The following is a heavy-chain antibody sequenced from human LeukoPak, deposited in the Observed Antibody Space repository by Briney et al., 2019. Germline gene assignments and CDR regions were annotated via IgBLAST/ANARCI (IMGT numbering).Heavy chain of an antibody. J-gene: IGHJ4*02. D-gene: IGHD6-13*01. CDR2: IHYTGST. CDR3: ARHSSSWHPDY. CDR1: GGSIRSYY. V-gene: IGHV4-59*08. Sequence: PSETLSLTCTVSGGSIRSYYWSWIRPPPGKGLEWIGYIHYTGSTNYNPSLKSRVTISVDTSKNQFSLQLSSVTATDTAVYFCARHSSSWHPDYWGQGTLVTVSS.